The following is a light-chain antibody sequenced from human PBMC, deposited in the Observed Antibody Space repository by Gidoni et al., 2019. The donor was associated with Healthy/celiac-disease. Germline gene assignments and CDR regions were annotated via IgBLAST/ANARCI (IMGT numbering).Light chain of an antibody. Sequence: EIVLTQSPGTLSLSPGERATLSCRASQSVSSSYLAWYQQKPGQAPRLLIYGASSRATGIPDRFSGSVSGTDFTLTISRLEPEDFAVYYCQQYGSSPPLTFGGGTKVVIK. CDR2: GAS. CDR1: QSVSSSY. CDR3: QQYGSSPPLT. J-gene: IGKJ4*01. V-gene: IGKV3-20*01.